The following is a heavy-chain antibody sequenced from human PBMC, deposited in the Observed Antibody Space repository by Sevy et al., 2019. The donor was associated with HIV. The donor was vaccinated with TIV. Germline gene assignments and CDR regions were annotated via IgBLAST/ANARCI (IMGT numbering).Heavy chain of an antibody. CDR2: ISWDVKKT. CDR1: GFTFDDYT. D-gene: IGHD3-10*01. J-gene: IGHJ4*02. V-gene: IGHV3-43*01. CDR3: AKDIPGYSGFDH. Sequence: GGSLRLSCAASGFTFDDYTMHWVRQVPGKGLEWVSLISWDVKKTDYSDFVGGRFTVSRDNRKNSLYLQMNSLRSEDTALYFCAKDIPGYSGFDHWGQGTLVTVSS.